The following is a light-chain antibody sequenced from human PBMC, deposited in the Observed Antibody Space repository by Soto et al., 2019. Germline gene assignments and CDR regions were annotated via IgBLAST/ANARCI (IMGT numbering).Light chain of an antibody. Sequence: DIQMTQSPSTLSASVGDRVTITCRASQSISSWLAWYQQKPGKAPKLLIYKASSLESGVPSRFSGSGSGTEFTLTISSLRPDDFATYYCQSGFTLGPGTKVDIK. J-gene: IGKJ3*01. V-gene: IGKV1-5*03. CDR3: QSGFT. CDR1: QSISSW. CDR2: KAS.